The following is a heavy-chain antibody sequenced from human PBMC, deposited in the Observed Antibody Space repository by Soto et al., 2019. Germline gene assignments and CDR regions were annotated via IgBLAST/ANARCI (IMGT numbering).Heavy chain of an antibody. V-gene: IGHV1-69*13. CDR3: ARQSDYGDYFDD. Sequence: SGELYRTSSGGSFRSSAISWVRKAPGQGLEWMGGIIPIFGTANYAQKFQGRVTITADESTSTAYMELSSLRSEDTAVYYCARQSDYGDYFDDWGQGTLVTLSS. J-gene: IGHJ4*02. D-gene: IGHD4-17*01. CDR1: GGSFRSSA. CDR2: IIPIFGTA.